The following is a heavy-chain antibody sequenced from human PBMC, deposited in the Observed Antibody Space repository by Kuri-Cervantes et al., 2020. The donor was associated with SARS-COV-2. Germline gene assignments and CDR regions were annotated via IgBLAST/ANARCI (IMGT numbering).Heavy chain of an antibody. CDR1: GGSISSYY. CDR3: ARDKLQFDAFDI. V-gene: IGHV4-59*01. Sequence: ESLKISCTVSGGSISSYYRSWIRQPPGKGLEWIGYIYYSGSTNYNPSLKSRVTVSVDTSKNQFSLKLSSVTAADTAVYYCARDKLQFDAFDIWGQGTMVTVSS. CDR2: IYYSGST. J-gene: IGHJ3*02. D-gene: IGHD5-24*01.